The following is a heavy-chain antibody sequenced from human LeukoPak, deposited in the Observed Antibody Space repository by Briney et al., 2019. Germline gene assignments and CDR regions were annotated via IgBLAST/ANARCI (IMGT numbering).Heavy chain of an antibody. J-gene: IGHJ2*01. CDR3: AKEEYSSSSTYFDL. V-gene: IGHV3-23*01. Sequence: PGGSLRLSCAASGFTFSSYAMSWVRQAQGKGLEWVSAISGSGSITYYADSVKGRFTISRDNSKKTLYLQMNSLRAEDTAVYYCAKEEYSSSSTYFDLWGRGTQVTVSS. D-gene: IGHD6-6*01. CDR2: ISGSGSIT. CDR1: GFTFSSYA.